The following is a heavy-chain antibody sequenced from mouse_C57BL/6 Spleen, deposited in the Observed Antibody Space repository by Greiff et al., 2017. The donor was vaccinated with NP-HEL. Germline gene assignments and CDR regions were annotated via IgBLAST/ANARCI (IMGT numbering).Heavy chain of an antibody. J-gene: IGHJ3*01. CDR1: GYSITSGYY. Sequence: DVKLQESGPGLVKPSQSLSLTCSVTGYSITSGYYWNWIRQFPGNKLEWMGYISYDGSNNYNPSLKNRISITRDTSKNQFFLKLNSVTTEDTATYYCAREGSSGYGFAYWGQGTLVTVSA. D-gene: IGHD3-2*02. V-gene: IGHV3-6*01. CDR3: AREGSSGYGFAY. CDR2: ISYDGSN.